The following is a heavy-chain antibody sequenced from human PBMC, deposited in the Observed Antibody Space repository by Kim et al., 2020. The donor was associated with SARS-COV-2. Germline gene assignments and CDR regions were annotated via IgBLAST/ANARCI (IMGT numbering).Heavy chain of an antibody. D-gene: IGHD3-10*01. CDR2: ISNDGTIT. Sequence: GGSLRLSCAASGFIFRNFGMHWVRQAPGKGLEWVAFISNDGTITIYADSLQGRFTISRDYSENTLYLQMDSLSAGDTAVYYCARPSSSHFDFWGQGTLVTVSS. CDR3: ARPSSSHFDF. CDR1: GFIFRNFG. J-gene: IGHJ4*02. V-gene: IGHV3-33*01.